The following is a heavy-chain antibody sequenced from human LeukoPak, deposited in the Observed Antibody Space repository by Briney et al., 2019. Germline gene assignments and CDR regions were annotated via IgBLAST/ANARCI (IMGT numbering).Heavy chain of an antibody. Sequence: GASVKVSCKASGYTFTSYAMHWVRQAPGQRLEWMGWINAGNGNTKYSQKFQGRVTITRDTSASTAYMELSSLRSEDTAVYYCARDGRRVLWFGELLFDYWGQGTLVTVSS. V-gene: IGHV1-3*01. CDR2: INAGNGNT. CDR3: ARDGRRVLWFGELLFDY. D-gene: IGHD3-10*01. CDR1: GYTFTSYA. J-gene: IGHJ4*02.